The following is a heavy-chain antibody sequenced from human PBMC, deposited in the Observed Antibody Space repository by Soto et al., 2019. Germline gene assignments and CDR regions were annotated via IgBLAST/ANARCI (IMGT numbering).Heavy chain of an antibody. Sequence: QVQLQESGPGLVKPSETLSLTCTVSGGSISSYYWSWIRQPPGKGLEWIGYIYYSGSTNYNPSLKSRVAISVDTSKIQFSLKLSSVTAADTAVYYCARDKPFGVAQAAWGQGTLVTVSS. D-gene: IGHD3-3*01. CDR1: GGSISSYY. CDR3: ARDKPFGVAQAA. CDR2: IYYSGST. V-gene: IGHV4-59*01. J-gene: IGHJ5*02.